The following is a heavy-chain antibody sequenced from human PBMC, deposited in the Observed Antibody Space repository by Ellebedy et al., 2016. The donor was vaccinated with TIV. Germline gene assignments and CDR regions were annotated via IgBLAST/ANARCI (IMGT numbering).Heavy chain of an antibody. Sequence: GESLKISXAASAFSVSSNYMSWVRQAPGKGLEWVSVIYSRGRTYYADSVKGRFTISRDNSKNTLYLQMNSLRAEDTAVYYCSTAPSYYYDYWGQGTLVTVSS. CDR3: STAPSYYYDY. CDR1: AFSVSSNY. J-gene: IGHJ4*02. CDR2: IYSRGRT. V-gene: IGHV3-66*01. D-gene: IGHD3-10*01.